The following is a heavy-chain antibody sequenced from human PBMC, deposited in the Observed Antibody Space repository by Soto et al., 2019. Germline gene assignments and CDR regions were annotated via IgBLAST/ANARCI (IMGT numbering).Heavy chain of an antibody. D-gene: IGHD2-15*01. J-gene: IGHJ4*02. V-gene: IGHV4-59*01. CDR2: IYYSGTT. Sequence: SETLSLTCIVSGDSISSYYWSWIRQPPGKGLEWIGFIYYSGTTNYNPSLKSRVTISVDTSKNQFSLQLSSVTAADTAVYYCAGGAGPYCTGGSCYSGYWGQGTLVTVSS. CDR3: AGGAGPYCTGGSCYSGY. CDR1: GDSISSYY.